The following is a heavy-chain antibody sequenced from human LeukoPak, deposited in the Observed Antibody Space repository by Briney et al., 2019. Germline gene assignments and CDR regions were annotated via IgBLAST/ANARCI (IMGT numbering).Heavy chain of an antibody. CDR1: GGSFSGYY. Sequence: PSETLSLTCAVYGGSFSGYYWSWIRQPPGKGLEWIGEINHSGSTNYNPSLKSRVTISVDTSKNQFSLKLSSVTAADTAVYYCARLRRWHYYYYMDVWGKGTTVTISS. J-gene: IGHJ6*03. CDR3: ARLRRWHYYYYMDV. V-gene: IGHV4-34*01. D-gene: IGHD4-23*01. CDR2: INHSGST.